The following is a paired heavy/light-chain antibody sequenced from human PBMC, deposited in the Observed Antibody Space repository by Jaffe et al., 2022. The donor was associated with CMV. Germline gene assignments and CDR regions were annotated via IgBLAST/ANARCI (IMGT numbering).Light chain of an antibody. CDR2: AAS. J-gene: IGKJ1*01. Sequence: DIQMTQSPSSLSASVGDRVTLTCRASQGIGNSLAWYQQKPGKVPKLLLYAASRLESGVPSRFSGSASGTAYTLTISSLQPEDFVTYYCQQYYSTPWTFGQGTKVEIK. CDR1: QGIGNS. CDR3: QQYYSTPWT. V-gene: IGKV1-NL1*01.
Heavy chain of an antibody. CDR1: GDSINGYY. CDR2: IYDSANT. CDR3: AREAYENVWGSYRYEAYFNF. Sequence: QVQLQESGPGLVKPSETLSLTCTVSGDSINGYYWNWIRQAPGKGLEWIGSIYDSANTNFNPFLKSRVTMSLDTSKNQFSLNLSSVTAADTAVYYCAREAYENVWGSYRYEAYFNFWGQGTLVTVSS. D-gene: IGHD3-16*02. V-gene: IGHV4-59*12. J-gene: IGHJ4*02.